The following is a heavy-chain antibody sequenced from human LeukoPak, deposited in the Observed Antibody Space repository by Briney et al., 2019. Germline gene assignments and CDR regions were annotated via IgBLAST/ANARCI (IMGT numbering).Heavy chain of an antibody. CDR1: GITLSNYG. CDR2: LSGSGGGT. D-gene: IGHD3-10*01. Sequence: GGSLMLFCSVSGITLSNYGMSWFLRAPGKELEEFTGLSGSGGGTTYADSLHGLFSICKDNTKHTQYLQMNSARAEDTAVYCRAKRGVVIRVFLVGFHKQAYYFDSWGQGAMVTVSS. V-gene: IGHV3-23*01. J-gene: IGHJ4*02. CDR3: AKRGVVIRVFLVGFHKQAYYFDS.